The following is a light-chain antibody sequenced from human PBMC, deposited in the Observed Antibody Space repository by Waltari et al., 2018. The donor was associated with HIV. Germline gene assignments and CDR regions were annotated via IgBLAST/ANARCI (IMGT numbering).Light chain of an antibody. CDR2: SAI. J-gene: IGLJ2*01. CDR3: QSYDSSLRASV. Sequence: QSALTQPPSVSGAPGQRVTISCTGHRSNLGSGYFVHWYQPLPGTAPKLLVYSAINRPSGVPDRFSGSKSGTSASLVITGLQAEDEADYYCQSYDSSLRASVFGGGTKLTVL. CDR1: RSNLGSGYF. V-gene: IGLV1-40*01.